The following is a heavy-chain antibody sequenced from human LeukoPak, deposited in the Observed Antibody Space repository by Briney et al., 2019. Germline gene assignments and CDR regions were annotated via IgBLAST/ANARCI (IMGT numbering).Heavy chain of an antibody. V-gene: IGHV3-30*04. CDR2: ISYDGSNK. D-gene: IGHD4-11*01. J-gene: IGHJ5*01. Sequence: GRSLRLSCAASGFTFSSYAMHWVRQAPGKGPEWVAVISYDGSNKYYADSVKGRFTISRDNSKNTLYLQMNSLRAEDTAVYYCAREGYGNSGWFDYWGQGTLVTVSS. CDR3: AREGYGNSGWFDY. CDR1: GFTFSSYA.